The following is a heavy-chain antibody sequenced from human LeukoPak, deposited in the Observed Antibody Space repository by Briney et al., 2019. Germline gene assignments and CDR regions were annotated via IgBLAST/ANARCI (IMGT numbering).Heavy chain of an antibody. CDR2: ISYDGSNK. CDR3: AKGSQFTMIVVVDAFDI. J-gene: IGHJ3*02. CDR1: GFTFSSYA. D-gene: IGHD3-22*01. Sequence: GGSLRLSCAASGFTFSSYAMHWVRQAPGKGLEWVAVISYDGSNKYYADSVKGRFTISRDNSKNTLYLQMNSLRAEDTAVYYCAKGSQFTMIVVVDAFDIWGQGTMVTVSS. V-gene: IGHV3-30-3*01.